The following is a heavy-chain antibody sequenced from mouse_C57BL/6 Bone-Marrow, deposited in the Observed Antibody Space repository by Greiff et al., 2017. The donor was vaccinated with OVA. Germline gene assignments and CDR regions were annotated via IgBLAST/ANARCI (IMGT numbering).Heavy chain of an antibody. Sequence: EVKLMESGGGLVQSGRSLRLSCATSGFTFSDFYMEWVRQAPGKGLEWIAASRNKANDYTTEYSASVKGRFIVSRDTSQSILYLQMNALRADDTAMYYCARDGGLRSFDYWGQGTTLTVSS. CDR2: SRNKANDYTT. D-gene: IGHD2-4*01. J-gene: IGHJ2*01. CDR3: ARDGGLRSFDY. V-gene: IGHV7-1*01. CDR1: GFTFSDFY.